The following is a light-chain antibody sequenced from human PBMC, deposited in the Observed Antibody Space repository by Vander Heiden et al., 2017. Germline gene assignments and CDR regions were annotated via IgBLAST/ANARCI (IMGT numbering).Light chain of an antibody. CDR2: SAS. J-gene: IGKJ1*01. CDR1: QSVLYSSNNKNY. Sequence: DSGWTQCQDARAVFRGERATINCKSSQSVLYSSNNKNYLAWYQQKPGQPPKLLFCSASTRESGVPDRCGRSGSGTVFIITSSSLQAEEVAVYYYQQYCSPPWTFGQGTKVEIK. V-gene: IGKV4-1*01. CDR3: QQYCSPPWT.